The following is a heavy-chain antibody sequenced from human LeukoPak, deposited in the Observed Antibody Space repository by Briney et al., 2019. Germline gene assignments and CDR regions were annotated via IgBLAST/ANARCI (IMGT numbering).Heavy chain of an antibody. V-gene: IGHV3-64*01. J-gene: IGHJ6*03. Sequence: GGSLRISCAASGFTFSSYAIHLFREAPGKLLESVLAICSIGGSTYYANSVKGRFTISRDNSKNTLYLQMGSLRAEDMAVYYCARAYSGSLTESVHYYYYMDVWGKGTTVTVSS. CDR2: ICSIGGST. D-gene: IGHD1-26*01. CDR3: ARAYSGSLTESVHYYYYMDV. CDR1: GFTFSSYA.